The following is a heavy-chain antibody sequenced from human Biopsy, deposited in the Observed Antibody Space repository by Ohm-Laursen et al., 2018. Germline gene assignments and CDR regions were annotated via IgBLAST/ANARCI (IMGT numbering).Heavy chain of an antibody. CDR3: ARNRVDVVKVTTIGWNFDL. CDR1: GDTISTYY. CDR2: IHYTGHI. V-gene: IGHV4-59*08. J-gene: IGHJ2*01. D-gene: IGHD5-12*01. Sequence: TLSLTCTVSGDTISTYYWNWIRQTPGKGLEWIGYIHYTGHIRINPSLNSRTTISVDTSKAQFSLKLSSLTAADTAIYYCARNRVDVVKVTTIGWNFDLWGRGTLVTVS.